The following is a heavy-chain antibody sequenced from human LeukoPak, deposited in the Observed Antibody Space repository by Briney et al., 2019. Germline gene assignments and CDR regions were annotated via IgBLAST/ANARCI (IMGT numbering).Heavy chain of an antibody. D-gene: IGHD6-13*01. CDR3: AKEGVRHSSSWCYFDY. J-gene: IGHJ4*02. V-gene: IGHV3-21*04. CDR2: ISSSGIYI. CDR1: GFTFSSYT. Sequence: GGSLRLSCAASGFTFSSYTMNWVRQAPGEGLEWVSSISSSGIYIYYADSVKGRFTISRDNAKNSLYLQMNSLRAEDTAVYYCAKEGVRHSSSWCYFDYWGQGTLVTVSS.